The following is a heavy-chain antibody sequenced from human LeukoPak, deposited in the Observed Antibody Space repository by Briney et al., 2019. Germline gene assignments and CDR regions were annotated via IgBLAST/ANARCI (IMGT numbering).Heavy chain of an antibody. D-gene: IGHD1-1*01. V-gene: IGHV1-46*01. CDR1: GYTFTGHY. CDR3: GRDLTTGPPPGPGNH. CDR2: INPSTGST. Sequence: ASVKFSCKTSGYTFTGHYMHWVRQAPGQGLEWIGMINPSTGSTIYAQKFQGRVPMTRDTSTTTVYMELSSLRSEDTAMYYCGRDLTTGPPPGPGNHWGQGTLVTVSS. J-gene: IGHJ5*02.